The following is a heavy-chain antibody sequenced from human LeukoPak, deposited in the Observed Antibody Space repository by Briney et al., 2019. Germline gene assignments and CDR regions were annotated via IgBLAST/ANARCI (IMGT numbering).Heavy chain of an antibody. J-gene: IGHJ5*02. CDR2: ISGSGGST. Sequence: GGSLRLSCAASGFTFSSYAMSWVRQAPGKGLEWVSAISGSGGSTYYADSVKGRFTISRDNSKNTLYLQMNSLRAEDSAVYYCANSFDRPYYYDSSGSSWGQGTLVTVSS. CDR1: GFTFSSYA. V-gene: IGHV3-23*01. CDR3: ANSFDRPYYYDSSGSS. D-gene: IGHD3-22*01.